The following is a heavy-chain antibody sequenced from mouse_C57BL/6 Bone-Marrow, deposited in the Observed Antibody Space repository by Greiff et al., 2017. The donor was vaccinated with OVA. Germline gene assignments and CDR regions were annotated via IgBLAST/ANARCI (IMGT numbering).Heavy chain of an antibody. CDR3: ARDSNPWYFDV. V-gene: IGHV1-52*01. CDR1: GYTFTSYW. CDR2: IDPSDSET. Sequence: QVQLQQPGAELVRPGSSVKLSCKASGYTFTSYWMHWVKQRPIQGLEWIGNIDPSDSETHYNQKFKDKATLTVDKSSRTAYMQLSSLTSEDSAVYYCARDSNPWYFDVWGTGTAVTVSS. D-gene: IGHD2-5*01. J-gene: IGHJ1*03.